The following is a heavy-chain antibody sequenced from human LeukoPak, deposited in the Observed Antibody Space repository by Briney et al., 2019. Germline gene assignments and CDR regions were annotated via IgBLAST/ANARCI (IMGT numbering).Heavy chain of an antibody. CDR3: ARHGGPGYSSGWYSWFDP. Sequence: PSETLSVTCIVSGGSISDYYWSWIRQSPGMGLDWIGYIYYSGSTNYNPSLKSRVTVSVDTSKNQFSLKLSSVTAADTAVYYCARHGGPGYSSGWYSWFDPWGQGMLVTVSS. CDR2: IYYSGST. CDR1: GGSISDYY. V-gene: IGHV4-59*01. J-gene: IGHJ5*02. D-gene: IGHD6-19*01.